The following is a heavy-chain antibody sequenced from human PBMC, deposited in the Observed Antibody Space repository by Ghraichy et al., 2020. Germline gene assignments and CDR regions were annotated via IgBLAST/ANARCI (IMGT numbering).Heavy chain of an antibody. D-gene: IGHD5-12*01. CDR1: GFTFSSYS. CDR2: ISSSSSYI. CDR3: ARDLGPGHGGGSSQNYFDY. J-gene: IGHJ4*02. V-gene: IGHV3-21*01. Sequence: GGSLRLSCAASGFTFSSYSMNWVRQAPGKGLEWVSSISSSSSYIYYADSVKGRFTISRDNAKNSLYLQMNSLRAEDTAVYYCARDLGPGHGGGSSQNYFDYWGQGTLVTVSS.